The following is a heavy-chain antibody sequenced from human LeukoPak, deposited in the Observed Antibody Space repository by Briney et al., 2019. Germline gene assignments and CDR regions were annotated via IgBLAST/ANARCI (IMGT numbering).Heavy chain of an antibody. CDR1: GFTFSRYS. V-gene: IGHV3-48*02. D-gene: IGHD4-23*01. CDR3: AREDGGKADI. Sequence: GRSLRLSCAASGFTFSRYSMNWVRQAPGKGLEWVSYISSSSSTIDYADSVKGRFSISRDNAKNSLYLQMKSLRDEDTAVYYCAREDGGKADIWGQGTMVTVSS. J-gene: IGHJ3*02. CDR2: ISSSSSTI.